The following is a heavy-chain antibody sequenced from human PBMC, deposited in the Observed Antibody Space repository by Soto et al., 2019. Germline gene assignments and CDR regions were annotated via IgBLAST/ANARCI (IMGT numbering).Heavy chain of an antibody. D-gene: IGHD1-1*01. J-gene: IGHJ6*02. CDR2: IYYSGST. Sequence: PSESRSLTCTVSGGSISSGGYYWSWIRQHPGKGLEWIGYIYYSGSTYYNPSLKSRVTISVDTSKNQFSLKLSSVTAADTAVYYCARGGTRPPYYYCGMDVWGQGTTVTVSS. CDR1: GGSISSGGYY. CDR3: ARGGTRPPYYYCGMDV. V-gene: IGHV4-31*02.